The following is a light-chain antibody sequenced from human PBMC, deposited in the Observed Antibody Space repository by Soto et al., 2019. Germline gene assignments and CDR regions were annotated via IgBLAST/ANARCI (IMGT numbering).Light chain of an antibody. CDR2: EAT. CDR3: QQYNDYSAWT. J-gene: IGKJ1*01. V-gene: IGKV1-39*01. CDR1: QTSATF. Sequence: DIQMTQIPSSLSASVGDRVTVTCRTSQTSATFINWYQQKPGAAPRLLIYEATNLQSGVPSRFSGSGSGTDFALTISSLQPEDFATYYCQQYNDYSAWTFGQGTKVDIK.